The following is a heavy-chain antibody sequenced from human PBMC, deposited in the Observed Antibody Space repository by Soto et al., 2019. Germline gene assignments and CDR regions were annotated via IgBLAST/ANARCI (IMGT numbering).Heavy chain of an antibody. V-gene: IGHV4-30-2*01. CDR2: IYVSGIA. D-gene: IGHD3-10*01. CDR3: ARVMYGSGKAIFGF. J-gene: IGHJ4*02. CDR1: GDSISNGGYS. Sequence: QLQLRESGSGLVKPSQTLSLTCAVSGDSISNGGYSWGWIRQPPGRGLEWVGDIYVSGIAYYNPSLQSRVAILVVTSENRLSQNFKSMSAADTAFYYCARVMYGSGKAIFGFWGQGTLVTVSS.